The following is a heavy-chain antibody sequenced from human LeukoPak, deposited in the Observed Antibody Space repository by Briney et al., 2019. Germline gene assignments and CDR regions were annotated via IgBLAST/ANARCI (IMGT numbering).Heavy chain of an antibody. J-gene: IGHJ5*02. V-gene: IGHV1-2*02. Sequence: ASVKVSCKAAGYTFTGYYIHWVRQAHGQGLERIGWINPNSGGTNYAQKFQGRVTMTRDTSISTAYMELSRLRSDDTAVYYCARGYYGSGSYSDPWGQGTLVTVSS. CDR2: INPNSGGT. CDR1: GYTFTGYY. D-gene: IGHD3-10*01. CDR3: ARGYYGSGSYSDP.